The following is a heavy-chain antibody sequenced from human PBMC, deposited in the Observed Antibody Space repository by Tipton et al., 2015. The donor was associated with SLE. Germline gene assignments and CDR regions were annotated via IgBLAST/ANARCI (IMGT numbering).Heavy chain of an antibody. CDR3: AVTSPSGWYRGDY. Sequence: TLSLTCTVSGGSISSYYWSWIRQPPGKGLEWIGYIYYSGSTNYNPSLKSRVTISVDTSKNQFSLKLSSVTAADTAVYYCAVTSPSGWYRGDYWGQGTLVTVSS. V-gene: IGHV4-59*01. J-gene: IGHJ4*02. CDR2: IYYSGST. CDR1: GGSISSYY. D-gene: IGHD6-19*01.